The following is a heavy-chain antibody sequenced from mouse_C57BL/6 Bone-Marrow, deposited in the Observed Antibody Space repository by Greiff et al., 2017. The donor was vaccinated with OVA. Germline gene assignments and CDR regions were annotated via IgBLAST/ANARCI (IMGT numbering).Heavy chain of an antibody. J-gene: IGHJ4*01. CDR2: ISYDGSN. D-gene: IGHD1-1*02. CDR3: SRDGTYYAMDY. V-gene: IGHV3-6*01. CDR1: GYSITSGYY. Sequence: EVKLVESGPGLVKPSQSLSLTCSVTGYSITSGYYWNWIRQFPGNKLEWMGYISYDGSNNYNPSLKNRISITRDTSKNQLFLKLNSVTTEDTATYYCSRDGTYYAMDYWGQGTSVTVSS.